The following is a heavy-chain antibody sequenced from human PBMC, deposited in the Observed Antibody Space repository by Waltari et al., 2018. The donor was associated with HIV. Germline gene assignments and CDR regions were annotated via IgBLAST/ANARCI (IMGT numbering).Heavy chain of an antibody. D-gene: IGHD2-8*01. CDR3: ARQAEGWSPLMVYAYAFDI. J-gene: IGHJ3*02. V-gene: IGHV4-39*01. Sequence: QLQLQESGPGLVKPSETLSLTGTVSGGSISSSGYYWGWMRQPTGKGLEWVGGMYYRGSPYYNPSLKSRVTMSVDTSQTQCALRLSSLTAADTALYYCARQAEGWSPLMVYAYAFDIWRQVTMFTVSS. CDR2: MYYRGSP. CDR1: GGSISSSGYY.